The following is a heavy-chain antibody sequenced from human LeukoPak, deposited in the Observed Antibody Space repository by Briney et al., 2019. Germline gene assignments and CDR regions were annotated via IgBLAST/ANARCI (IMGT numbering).Heavy chain of an antibody. Sequence: SETLSLTCTVSGGSISSSNYYWGWVRQPPGKGLQWIGSFYNSGSTYYTPSLKSRVTISVDTSKRQFSLRLTSVTAADTAVYYCILMPGYWGQGTVVAVSS. CDR3: ILMPGY. J-gene: IGHJ4*02. CDR1: GGSISSSNYY. V-gene: IGHV4-39*01. CDR2: FYNSGST. D-gene: IGHD2-2*01.